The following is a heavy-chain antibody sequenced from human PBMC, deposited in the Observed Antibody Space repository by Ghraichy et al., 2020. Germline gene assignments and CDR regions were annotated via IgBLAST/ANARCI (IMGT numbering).Heavy chain of an antibody. CDR1: GGTFSSYA. CDR2: IIPIFGTA. D-gene: IGHD6-19*01. V-gene: IGHV1-69*05. J-gene: IGHJ3*02. CDR3: AREEKTAGYAFDI. Sequence: SVKVSCKASGGTFSSYAISWVRQAPGQGLEWMGGIIPIFGTANYAQKFQGRVTITMDESTSTAYMELSSLRSEDTAVYYCAREEKTAGYAFDIWGQGTMVTVSS.